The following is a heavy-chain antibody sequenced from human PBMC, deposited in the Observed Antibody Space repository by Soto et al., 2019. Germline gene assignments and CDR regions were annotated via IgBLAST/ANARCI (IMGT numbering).Heavy chain of an antibody. D-gene: IGHD3-10*01. J-gene: IGHJ6*03. V-gene: IGHV3-11*01. CDR2: ISSSGSTI. CDR3: ARSPYYYGSGTPTYYMDV. CDR1: GFTFSDYY. Sequence: QVQLVESGGGLVEPGGSLRLSCAASGFTFSDYYMSWIRQASGKGLVWVSYISSSGSTIYYADSVKGRFTISRDNAKNSLYLQMNSLRAEDTAVYYCARSPYYYGSGTPTYYMDVWGKGTTVTVSS.